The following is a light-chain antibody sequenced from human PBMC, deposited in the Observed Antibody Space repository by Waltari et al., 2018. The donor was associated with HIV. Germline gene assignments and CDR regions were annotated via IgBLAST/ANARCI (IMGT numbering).Light chain of an antibody. V-gene: IGKV3-11*01. J-gene: IGKJ3*01. Sequence: EIVLTQSPATLSLSPGERATLSCRASQSVDTYLAWYQQKSGQSPRLLIYDASIRATGIPARFSGSGSGTDFTLTISSLEPEDFAVYYCQARHNWPPLFTFGPGTKVDMK. CDR3: QARHNWPPLFT. CDR1: QSVDTY. CDR2: DAS.